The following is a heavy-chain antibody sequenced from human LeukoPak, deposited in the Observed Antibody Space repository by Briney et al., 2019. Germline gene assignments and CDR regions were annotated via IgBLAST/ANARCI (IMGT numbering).Heavy chain of an antibody. V-gene: IGHV1-69*01. CDR3: ARAPSYTVTTIGTSFFDY. D-gene: IGHD4-17*01. J-gene: IGHJ4*02. CDR1: GGTFSSYA. Sequence: ASVKVSCKASGGTFSSYAISWVRRAPGQGLEWMGGIIPIFGTANYAQKLQGRVTITAGESTSTAYMELSSLRSEDTAVYYCARAPSYTVTTIGTSFFDYWGQGTLVTVSS. CDR2: IIPIFGTA.